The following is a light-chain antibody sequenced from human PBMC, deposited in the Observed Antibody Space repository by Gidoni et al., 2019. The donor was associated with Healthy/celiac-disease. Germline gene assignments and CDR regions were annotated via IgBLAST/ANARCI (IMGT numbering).Light chain of an antibody. CDR1: SSDVGSYNL. J-gene: IGLJ3*02. CDR3: CSYAGSHWV. Sequence: QSALTQPASVSGSPGQSITTSCTGTSSDVGSYNLVSWYQQHPGKAPKLMIYEGSKRPSGVSNRFSGSKSGNTASLTISGLQAEDEADYYCCSYAGSHWVFGGGTKLTVL. CDR2: EGS. V-gene: IGLV2-23*01.